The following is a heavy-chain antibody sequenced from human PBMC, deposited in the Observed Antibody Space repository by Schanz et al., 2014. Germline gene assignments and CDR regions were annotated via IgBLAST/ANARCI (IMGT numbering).Heavy chain of an antibody. CDR2: IWYDGNKK. CDR3: ARYNSGHYDY. D-gene: IGHD6-19*01. Sequence: QVYLVQSGGGVVQPGRSLRLSCAASGFIFSTFGMQWVRQAPGKGLEWVAVIWYDGNKKYYADSVKGRFTVSRDNSKNTVDLQMDSLRADDTAVYYCARYNSGHYDYWGQGTLVTVSS. V-gene: IGHV3-33*01. J-gene: IGHJ4*02. CDR1: GFIFSTFG.